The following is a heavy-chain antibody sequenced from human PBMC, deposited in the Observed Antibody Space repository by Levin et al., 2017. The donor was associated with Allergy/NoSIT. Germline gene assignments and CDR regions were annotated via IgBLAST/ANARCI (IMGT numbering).Heavy chain of an antibody. V-gene: IGHV4-59*01. CDR2: IYYSGST. Sequence: SETLSLTCTVSGGSISSYYWSWIRQPPGKGLEWIGYIYYSGSTNYNPSLKSRVTISVDTSKNQFSLKLSSVTAADTAVYYCARVNVRGVTDYWGQGTLVTVSS. J-gene: IGHJ4*02. CDR1: GGSISSYY. CDR3: ARVNVRGVTDY. D-gene: IGHD3-10*01.